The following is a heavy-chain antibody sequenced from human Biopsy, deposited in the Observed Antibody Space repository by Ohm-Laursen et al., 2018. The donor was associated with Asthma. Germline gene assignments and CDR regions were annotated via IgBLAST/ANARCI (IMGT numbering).Heavy chain of an antibody. CDR1: GYTFTGYY. D-gene: IGHD1-7*01. CDR2: INPNSGGT. J-gene: IGHJ5*02. Sequence: ASVKVSCKASGYTFTGYYMHWVRQAPGQGLEWMGRINPNSGGTNYAQKFQGRVTMTRDTSISTAYMELSRLRSDDTAVYYCAREGITGTTAWFNPWGQGTLVTVSS. CDR3: AREGITGTTAWFNP. V-gene: IGHV1-2*06.